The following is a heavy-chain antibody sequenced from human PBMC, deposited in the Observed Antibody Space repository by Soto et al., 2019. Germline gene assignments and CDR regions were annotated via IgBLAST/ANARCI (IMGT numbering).Heavy chain of an antibody. J-gene: IGHJ4*02. CDR3: ARAKFESTGWHQFDI. Sequence: SETLSLTCXVYGGSFSGYYWSWIRQPPGKGLEWIGEINHSGSTNYNPSLKSRVTISVDTSKNQFSLKLTSVTAADTAVYYCARAKFESTGWHQFDIWGQGTLVTVSS. CDR1: GGSFSGYY. CDR2: INHSGST. D-gene: IGHD7-27*01. V-gene: IGHV4-34*01.